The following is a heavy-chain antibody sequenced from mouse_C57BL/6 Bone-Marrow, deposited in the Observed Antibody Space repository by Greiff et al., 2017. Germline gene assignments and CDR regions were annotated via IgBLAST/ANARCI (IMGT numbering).Heavy chain of an antibody. D-gene: IGHD4-1*01. Sequence: VQLQQSGAELVRPGASVKLSCTASGFNIKADYMHWVKQRPEQGLEWIGWIDPENGDTEYASKFQGKATITADTSSNTAYLQLSSLTSEDTAVYYCTLANWDDYWGQGTTLTVSS. CDR1: GFNIKADY. CDR2: IDPENGDT. J-gene: IGHJ2*01. CDR3: TLANWDDY. V-gene: IGHV14-4*01.